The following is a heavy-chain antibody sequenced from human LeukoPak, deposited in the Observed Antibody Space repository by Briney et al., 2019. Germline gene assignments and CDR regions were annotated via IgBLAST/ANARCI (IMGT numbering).Heavy chain of an antibody. CDR1: GGSFSGYY. D-gene: IGHD3-10*01. CDR2: INHSGST. V-gene: IGHV4-34*01. Sequence: SETLSLTCAVYGGSFSGYYWSWIRQPPGKGLEWIGEINHSGSTNYNPSLKSRVTISVDTSKNQFSLKLSSVTAADTAVYYCARRNAITMVRGVIRYFDYWGQGTLVTVSS. J-gene: IGHJ4*02. CDR3: ARRNAITMVRGVIRYFDY.